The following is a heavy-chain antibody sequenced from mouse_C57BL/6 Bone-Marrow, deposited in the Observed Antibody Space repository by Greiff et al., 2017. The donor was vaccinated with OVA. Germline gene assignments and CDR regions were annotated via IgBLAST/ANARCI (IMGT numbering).Heavy chain of an antibody. CDR2: ISDGGSYT. CDR3: AWGLRRSWFAY. Sequence: EVLLVESGGGLVKPGGSLKLSCAASGFTFSSYAMSWVRQTPEKRLEWVATISDGGSYTYYPDNVKGRFTISRDNAKNNLYLQMSHLKSEDTAMYCCAWGLRRSWFAYWGQGTLVTVSA. D-gene: IGHD2-4*01. CDR1: GFTFSSYA. J-gene: IGHJ3*01. V-gene: IGHV5-4*01.